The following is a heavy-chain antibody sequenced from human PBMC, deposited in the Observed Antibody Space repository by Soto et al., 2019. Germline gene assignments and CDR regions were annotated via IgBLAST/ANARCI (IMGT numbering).Heavy chain of an antibody. Sequence: LRLSCAASECIFRNYWMTLVRQAPFKGLEWVANIKQDGSNKYYADSVKGRFTISRDNSKNTLYLQMNSLRAEDTAVYYCARDTYYYDSSGYHFDYWGQGTLVTVSS. CDR3: ARDTYYYDSSGYHFDY. D-gene: IGHD3-22*01. J-gene: IGHJ4*02. V-gene: IGHV3-7*01. CDR1: ECIFRNYW. CDR2: IKQDGSNK.